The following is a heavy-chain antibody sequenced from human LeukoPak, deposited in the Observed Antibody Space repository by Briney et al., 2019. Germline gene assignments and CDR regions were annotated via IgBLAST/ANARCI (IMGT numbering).Heavy chain of an antibody. Sequence: SETLSLTCTVSAGSIDSYYWSWIRQPPGKGLEWLGYIDYSGSTNYNPSLKSRVTISVYMSKNQFSLQLGSVSASATAIYYCASLRSYGGNRGIDYWGQGTLVAVSS. CDR1: AGSIDSYY. CDR2: IDYSGST. CDR3: ASLRSYGGNRGIDY. V-gene: IGHV4-59*08. J-gene: IGHJ4*02. D-gene: IGHD4-23*01.